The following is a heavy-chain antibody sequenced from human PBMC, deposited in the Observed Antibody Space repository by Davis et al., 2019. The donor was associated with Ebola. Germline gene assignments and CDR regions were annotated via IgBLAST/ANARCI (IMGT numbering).Heavy chain of an antibody. CDR1: GYTFTSYA. D-gene: IGHD3-3*01. Sequence: ASVKVSCKASGYTFTSYAMHWVRRAPGQRLEWMGWINPNSGGTNYAQKFQGWVTMTRDTSISTAYMELSRLRSDDTAVYYCARVAYYDFWSGYSPNDAFDIWGQGTMVTVSS. CDR3: ARVAYYDFWSGYSPNDAFDI. J-gene: IGHJ3*02. CDR2: INPNSGGT. V-gene: IGHV1-2*04.